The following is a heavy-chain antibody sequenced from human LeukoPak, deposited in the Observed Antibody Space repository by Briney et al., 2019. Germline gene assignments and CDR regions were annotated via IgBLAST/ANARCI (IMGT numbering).Heavy chain of an antibody. J-gene: IGHJ3*02. CDR3: ARAPGDIEAFDI. V-gene: IGHV4-30-4*08. CDR2: IYYSGST. Sequence: SETLSLTCTVSGGSISSGDYYWSWIRQPPGKGLDWIGYIYYSGSTYYNPSLKSRVTISVDTSKNQFSLKLSSVTAADTAVYYCARAPGDIEAFDIWGQGTMVTVSS. CDR1: GGSISSGDYY.